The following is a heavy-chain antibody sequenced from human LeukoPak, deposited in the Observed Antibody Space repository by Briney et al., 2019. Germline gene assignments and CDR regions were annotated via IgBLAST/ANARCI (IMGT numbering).Heavy chain of an antibody. CDR3: AKGRSTSIDY. J-gene: IGHJ4*02. D-gene: IGHD2-2*01. V-gene: IGHV3-30*02. CDR2: IRYDGSNK. CDR1: GFTFSSYG. Sequence: GGSLRLSCAASGFTFSSYGMHWVRHAPGKGLEWVAFIRYDGSNKYYADSVKGRFTISRDNSKNTLYLQMNSLRAEDTAVYYCAKGRSTSIDYWGQGTLVTVSS.